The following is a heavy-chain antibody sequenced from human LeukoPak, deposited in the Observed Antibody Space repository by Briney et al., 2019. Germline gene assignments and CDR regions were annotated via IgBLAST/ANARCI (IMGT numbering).Heavy chain of an antibody. CDR2: IYSGGTT. D-gene: IGHD5-18*01. J-gene: IGHJ4*02. Sequence: PGGSLRLSCAASGFTVSNNYMNWVRQAPGKGLEWVSLIYSGGTTYYADSVKGRFTISRDGSKNTLYLQMNSLRVKDTAVYYCARDPPAVTANTYGWGQGTLVTVSS. V-gene: IGHV3-66*01. CDR3: ARDPPAVTANTYG. CDR1: GFTVSNNY.